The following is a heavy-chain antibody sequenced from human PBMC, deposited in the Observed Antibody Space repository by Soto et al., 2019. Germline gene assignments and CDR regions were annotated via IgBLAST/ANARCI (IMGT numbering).Heavy chain of an antibody. J-gene: IGHJ6*02. CDR1: GFPFSDSY. V-gene: IGHV3-11*01. CDR3: ARVSWREKYGMDV. Sequence: PGGSLRLSCAASGFPFSDSYMGWIRQAPGKGLEWISYITISGNTVYYADSLKGRFTISRDNAKNSLYLQMNRLRAEDTAVYYCARVSWREKYGMDVWGQGTTVTVS. CDR2: ITISGNTV.